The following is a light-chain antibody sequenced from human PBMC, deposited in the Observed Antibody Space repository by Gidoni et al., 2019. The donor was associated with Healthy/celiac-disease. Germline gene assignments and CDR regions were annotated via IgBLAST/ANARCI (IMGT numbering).Light chain of an antibody. CDR2: AAS. Sequence: DIQMTQSPSSLSASVGDRVTITCRASHSISSYLNWYQQKPGNAPKLLIYAASSLQSGVPSRFSGSGSGTDFTLTISRLQAEDFATYYCKQSYSTPYTFGQGTKLEIK. V-gene: IGKV1-39*01. CDR1: HSISSY. CDR3: KQSYSTPYT. J-gene: IGKJ2*01.